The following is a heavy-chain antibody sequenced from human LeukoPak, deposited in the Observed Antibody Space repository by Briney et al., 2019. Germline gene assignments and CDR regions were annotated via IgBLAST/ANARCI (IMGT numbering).Heavy chain of an antibody. Sequence: GGSLRLSCAASGFTFSSYSMNWVRQAPGKGLEWVSSISSSSSYIYYADSVKGRFTISRDNAKNSLYLQMNSLRAEDTAVYYCARDTYGDCRYNWFDPWGQGTLVTVSS. CDR2: ISSSSSYI. D-gene: IGHD4-17*01. J-gene: IGHJ5*02. CDR3: ARDTYGDCRYNWFDP. V-gene: IGHV3-21*01. CDR1: GFTFSSYS.